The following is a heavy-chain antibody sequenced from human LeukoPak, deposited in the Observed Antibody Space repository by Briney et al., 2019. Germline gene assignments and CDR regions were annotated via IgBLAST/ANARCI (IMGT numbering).Heavy chain of an antibody. CDR3: ARDSRNIGQNFDY. D-gene: IGHD2/OR15-2a*01. V-gene: IGHV3-48*03. CDR2: TSSSGSTK. J-gene: IGHJ4*02. CDR1: GFTFSSYE. Sequence: GGSLRLSCPASGFTFSSYEMNWVRQAPGKGLEWVSYTSSSGSTKYYADSVKGRFTISRDNAKNSLYLQMNSLRAEDTAVYYCARDSRNIGQNFDYWGQGTLVTVSS.